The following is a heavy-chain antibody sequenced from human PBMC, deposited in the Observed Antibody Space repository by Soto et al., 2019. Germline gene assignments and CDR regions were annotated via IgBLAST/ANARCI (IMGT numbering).Heavy chain of an antibody. V-gene: IGHV1-18*01. Sequence: QVQLVQSGAEVKKPGASVKVSCKASGYTFTSYGISWVRQAPGQGLEWMGWINAYNGNTNYAQKLQGRVTMTTDTATSTADMALRSLTSDDTAGYDCARVLPEFDTWGQGTLVTVSS. CDR3: ARVLPEFDT. CDR2: INAYNGNT. CDR1: GYTFTSYG. J-gene: IGHJ5*02.